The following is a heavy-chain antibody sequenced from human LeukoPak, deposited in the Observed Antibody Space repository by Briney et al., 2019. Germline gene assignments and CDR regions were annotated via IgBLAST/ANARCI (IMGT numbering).Heavy chain of an antibody. CDR2: ISGSGGST. Sequence: GGSLRLSCEVSGFTFSNYAVNWIRQGPGKGLEWVSAISGSGGSTYYTDAVKGRFTISRDNSKNTLFLRMNSLRAEDTAVYYCAKAYYFGSGSYSSPVDSWGQGILVTVSS. J-gene: IGHJ4*02. D-gene: IGHD3-10*01. CDR1: GFTFSNYA. CDR3: AKAYYFGSGSYSSPVDS. V-gene: IGHV3-23*01.